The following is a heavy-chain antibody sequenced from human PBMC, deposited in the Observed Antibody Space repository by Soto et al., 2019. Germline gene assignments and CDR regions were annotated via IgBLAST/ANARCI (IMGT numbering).Heavy chain of an antibody. V-gene: IGHV4-34*01. CDR2: INHSGST. J-gene: IGHJ4*02. CDR1: GGSFSGYY. Sequence: NPSKTLSLTCAVYGGSFSGYYWSWIRQPPGKGLEWIGEINHSGSTNYNPSLKSRVTISVDTSKNQFSLKLSSVTAADTAVYYCARKGPIAAAGTEFDYWGQGTLVTVSS. CDR3: ARKGPIAAAGTEFDY. D-gene: IGHD6-13*01.